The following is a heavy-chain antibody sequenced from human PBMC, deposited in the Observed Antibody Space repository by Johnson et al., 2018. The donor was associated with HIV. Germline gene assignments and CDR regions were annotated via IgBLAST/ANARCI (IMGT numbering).Heavy chain of an antibody. J-gene: IGHJ3*02. D-gene: IGHD1-26*01. CDR2: ISRSGNKS. Sequence: VQLVESGGGLVQFGGSLRLSCAASGFIFSTYGMSWVRQAPGKGLEWVSGISRSGNKSYYADFVKGRFTISRDNSKNTLHLQMNSLRADDTGIYYCAKVGLVGGKEGVGAFDNWGQGTMVTVSS. V-gene: IGHV3-23*04. CDR3: AKVGLVGGKEGVGAFDN. CDR1: GFIFSTYG.